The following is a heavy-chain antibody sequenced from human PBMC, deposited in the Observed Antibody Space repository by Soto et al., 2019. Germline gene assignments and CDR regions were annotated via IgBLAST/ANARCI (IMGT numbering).Heavy chain of an antibody. Sequence: QLQLQESGPGLVKPSETLSLTCTVSGGSISSSSYYWGWIRQPPGKGLEWIGSIYYSGSTYYNPSLQSRLSISVDTSKNQFSLKLSSVTAADTAVYYCARRRGSSSRGPYYYGMDVWGQGTTVTVSS. V-gene: IGHV4-39*01. CDR1: GGSISSSSYY. CDR2: IYYSGST. CDR3: ARRRGSSSRGPYYYGMDV. J-gene: IGHJ6*02. D-gene: IGHD6-13*01.